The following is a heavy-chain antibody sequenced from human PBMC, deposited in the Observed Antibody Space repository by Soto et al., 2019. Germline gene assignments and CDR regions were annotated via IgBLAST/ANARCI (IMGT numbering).Heavy chain of an antibody. V-gene: IGHV4-59*01. D-gene: IGHD3-9*01. CDR2: IYNSGIT. Sequence: SETLSLTSTVSDGSIRDYYWNWIRQPPGKGLEWIGYIYNSGITKYNPSLKSRLTISVDTSKNQFSLKLISVTAADTAVYYCARGPGFPHFDSWGQGTLVTVSS. CDR3: ARGPGFPHFDS. CDR1: DGSIRDYY. J-gene: IGHJ4*02.